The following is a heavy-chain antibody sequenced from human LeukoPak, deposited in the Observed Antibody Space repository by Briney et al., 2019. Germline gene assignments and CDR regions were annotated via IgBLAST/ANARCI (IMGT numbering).Heavy chain of an antibody. Sequence: GASVKVSCKASGGTFSSYAISWVRQAPGQGLEWMGRIIPILGIANYAQKFQGRVTITADKSTSTAYMELSSLRSEDTAVYYCATPWGDYAGAFDIWGQGTMVTVSS. V-gene: IGHV1-69*04. CDR2: IIPILGIA. J-gene: IGHJ3*02. CDR1: GGTFSSYA. D-gene: IGHD4-17*01. CDR3: ATPWGDYAGAFDI.